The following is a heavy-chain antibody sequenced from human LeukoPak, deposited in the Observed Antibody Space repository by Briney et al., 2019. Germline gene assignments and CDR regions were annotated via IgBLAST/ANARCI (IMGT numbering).Heavy chain of an antibody. V-gene: IGHV3-23*01. Sequence: GGSLRLSCAASGFTFSSYAMSWVRQAPGKGLEWVSAISGSGGSTYYADSVKGRFTISRDNSQNTVFLQMNSLRAEDTAVYYCAKDLYYDDSGPDCWGQGTLVTVSS. D-gene: IGHD3-22*01. CDR1: GFTFSSYA. J-gene: IGHJ4*02. CDR3: AKDLYYDDSGPDC. CDR2: ISGSGGST.